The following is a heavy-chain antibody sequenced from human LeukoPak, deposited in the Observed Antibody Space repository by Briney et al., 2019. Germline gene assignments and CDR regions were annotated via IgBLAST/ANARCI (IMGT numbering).Heavy chain of an antibody. CDR3: ARAHGSSWDDY. CDR1: GGSFSGYY. Sequence: PSETLSLTCAVYGGSFSGYYWSWIRQPPGKGLEWIGEINHSGSTNYNPSLKSRVTISVDTSKNQFSLKLSSVTAADTAVYYCARAHGSSWDDYWGQGTLVTVSS. J-gene: IGHJ4*02. D-gene: IGHD6-13*01. CDR2: INHSGST. V-gene: IGHV4-34*01.